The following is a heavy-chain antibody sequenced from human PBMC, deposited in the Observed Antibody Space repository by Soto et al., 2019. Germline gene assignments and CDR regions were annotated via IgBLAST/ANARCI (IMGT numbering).Heavy chain of an antibody. J-gene: IGHJ4*02. CDR2: ISSDGSNK. Sequence: QVQLVESGGGVVQPGRSLRLSCAASGFTFSNYDMHWVRQAPGKGLEWVAVISSDGSNKYYADSVKGRFTISRDNSKNTLYLQMNSLRAADTAVYYCAKDRITGLFDYWGQGTLVTVSS. CDR1: GFTFSNYD. D-gene: IGHD1-20*01. V-gene: IGHV3-30*18. CDR3: AKDRITGLFDY.